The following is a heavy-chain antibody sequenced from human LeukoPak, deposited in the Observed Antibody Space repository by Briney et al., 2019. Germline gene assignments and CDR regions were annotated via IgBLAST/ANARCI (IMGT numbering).Heavy chain of an antibody. CDR2: IKQDGSVK. J-gene: IGHJ1*01. V-gene: IGHV3-7*03. CDR3: IRYGYNLLECSQH. CDR1: GFSFSGYW. D-gene: IGHD5-24*01. Sequence: GGSLRLSCAASGFSFSGYWMSWVRQTPGKGLEWVANIKQDGSVKNSVDSMKGRFTISRDNTKNSLYLEMNSLKAEDTAVYYCIRYGYNLLECSQHWGQGTLVTVSS.